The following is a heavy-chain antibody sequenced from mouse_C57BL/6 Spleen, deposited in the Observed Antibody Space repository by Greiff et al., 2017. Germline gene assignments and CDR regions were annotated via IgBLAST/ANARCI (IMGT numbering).Heavy chain of an antibody. J-gene: IGHJ3*01. CDR1: GYTFTSYW. CDR3: ARGGGSWFAY. CDR2: LYPGSGST. D-gene: IGHD1-1*02. V-gene: IGHV1-55*01. Sequence: PLQQPGAELVKPGASVKMSCKASGYTFTSYWITWVKQRPGQGLEWIGDLYPGSGSTNYNEKFKSKATLTVDTSSSTAYMPLSSLTSEDSAVYYCARGGGSWFAYWGQGTLVTVSA.